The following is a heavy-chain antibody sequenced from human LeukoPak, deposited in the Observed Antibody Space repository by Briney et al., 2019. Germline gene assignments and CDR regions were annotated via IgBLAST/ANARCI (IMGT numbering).Heavy chain of an antibody. J-gene: IGHJ5*02. Sequence: SETLSLTCAVYGGSFSGYYWSRIRQPPGKGLEWIGEINHSGSTNYNPSLKSRVTMSVDTSKNQFSLKLSSVTAADTAVYYCARDLPTYYYGSGSYLGYNWFDPWGQGTLVTVSS. CDR1: GGSFSGYY. D-gene: IGHD3-10*01. CDR3: ARDLPTYYYGSGSYLGYNWFDP. CDR2: INHSGST. V-gene: IGHV4-34*01.